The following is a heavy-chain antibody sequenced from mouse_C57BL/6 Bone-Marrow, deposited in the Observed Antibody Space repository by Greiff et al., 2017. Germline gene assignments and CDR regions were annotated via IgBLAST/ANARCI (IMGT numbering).Heavy chain of an antibody. Sequence: QVQLKQPGAELVRPGSSVKLSCKASGYTFTSYWMHWVKQRPIQGLEWIGNIDPSDSDTHYNHKFKDKATLSVDKSSSTAYMQLSSLTSEDSAVYYCAISTMVTTGDYWGQGTPLTVSS. V-gene: IGHV1-52*01. CDR1: GYTFTSYW. CDR3: AISTMVTTGDY. J-gene: IGHJ2*01. D-gene: IGHD2-2*01. CDR2: IDPSDSDT.